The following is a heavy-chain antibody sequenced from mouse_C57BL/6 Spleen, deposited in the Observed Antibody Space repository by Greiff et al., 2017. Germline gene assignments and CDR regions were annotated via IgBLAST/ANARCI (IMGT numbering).Heavy chain of an antibody. CDR1: GYTFTSYW. V-gene: IGHV1-69*01. J-gene: IGHJ4*01. CDR3: ARRGHYYAMDY. CDR2: IDPSDSYT. Sequence: QVQLQQPGAELVMPGASVKLSCKASGYTFTSYWMHWVKQRPGQGLEWIGEIDPSDSYTNYTQKFKGKSTLTVDKSSSTAYMQLSSLTSEDSAVYYGARRGHYYAMDYWGQGTSGTVSS.